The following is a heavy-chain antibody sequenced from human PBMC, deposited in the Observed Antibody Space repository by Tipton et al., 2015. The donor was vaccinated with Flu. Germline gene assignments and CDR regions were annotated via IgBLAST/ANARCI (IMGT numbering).Heavy chain of an antibody. V-gene: IGHV4-4*07. D-gene: IGHD3-10*01. J-gene: IGHJ4*02. CDR2: IYSSGST. Sequence: TLSLTCTVSGGSLSSFYWSWIRQPAGKGLEYIGRIYSSGSTTYNPSFKSRVSMSIGASKSQFSLNLNSVTAADTAMYYCARGSGSGTHVMFDYWGQGTLVTVSS. CDR3: ARGSGSGTHVMFDY. CDR1: GGSLSSFY.